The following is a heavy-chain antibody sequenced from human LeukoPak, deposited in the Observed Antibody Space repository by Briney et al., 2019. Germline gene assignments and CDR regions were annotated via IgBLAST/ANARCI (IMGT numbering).Heavy chain of an antibody. CDR3: ARDASQNYYYFDY. CDR2: ISGSGGST. D-gene: IGHD1-7*01. J-gene: IGHJ4*02. Sequence: SGGSLRLSCAASGFTFSSYAMSWVRQAPGKGLEWVSVISGSGGSTHYADSVEGRFTISRDNSKNTLYLQMNSLRAEDAAVYYCARDASQNYYYFDYWGQGTLVTVSS. V-gene: IGHV3-23*01. CDR1: GFTFSSYA.